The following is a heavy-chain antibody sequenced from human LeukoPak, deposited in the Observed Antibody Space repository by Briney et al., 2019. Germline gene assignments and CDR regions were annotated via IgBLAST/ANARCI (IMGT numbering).Heavy chain of an antibody. V-gene: IGHV1-18*01. Sequence: ASVEVSCKASGYTFTSYGISWVRQAPGQGLEWMGWTSAYNGNTNYAQKLQGRVTMTTDTSTSTAYMELRSLRSDDTAVYYCAKLVTIFGVVTDYYFDYWGQGTLVTVSS. CDR3: AKLVTIFGVVTDYYFDY. CDR2: TSAYNGNT. D-gene: IGHD3-3*01. J-gene: IGHJ4*02. CDR1: GYTFTSYG.